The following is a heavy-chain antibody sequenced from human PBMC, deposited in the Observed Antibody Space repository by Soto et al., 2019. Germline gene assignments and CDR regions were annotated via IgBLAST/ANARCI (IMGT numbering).Heavy chain of an antibody. Sequence: QVQLVQSGDEVKKPGSSVKVSCKASGGSFSSYAFSWVRQAPGQGLEWMGGIIPSFGTPNYAQRFQGRVTNSADESTTTVYMDLRRLRSEDTAVYYCARGSSSTVGPTGWFDPWGQGTLVTVSS. CDR3: ARGSSSTVGPTGWFDP. CDR1: GGSFSSYA. V-gene: IGHV1-69*01. J-gene: IGHJ5*02. CDR2: IIPSFGTP. D-gene: IGHD1-26*01.